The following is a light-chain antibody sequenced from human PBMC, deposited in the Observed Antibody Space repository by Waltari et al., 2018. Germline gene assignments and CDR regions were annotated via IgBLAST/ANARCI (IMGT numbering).Light chain of an antibody. CDR3: CSFTSRSTWV. CDR2: DVS. J-gene: IGLJ3*02. V-gene: IGLV2-14*03. Sequence: QSPLPQPASASGSPGQSTTISSTGTSSDVVGYNYVSWYQQHPGTVPKLLIFDVSDRPSGVSNRFSGSKCGNTASLTISGLQAEDESHYYCCSFTSRSTWVFGGGTKLTVL. CDR1: SSDVVGYNY.